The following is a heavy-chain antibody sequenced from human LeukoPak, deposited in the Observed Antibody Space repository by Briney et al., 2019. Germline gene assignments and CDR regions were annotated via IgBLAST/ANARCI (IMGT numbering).Heavy chain of an antibody. D-gene: IGHD1-14*01. CDR2: ISSSSSYI. CDR1: GFTFSSYS. CDR3: ARYFLGRRVKYYFDY. V-gene: IGHV3-21*01. J-gene: IGHJ4*02. Sequence: PGGSLRLSCAASGFTFSSYSMNWVRQAPGKGLEWVSSISSSSSYIYYADSVKGRFTISRDNAKNSLYLQMNSLRAEDTAVYYCARYFLGRRVKYYFDYWGQGTLVTVSS.